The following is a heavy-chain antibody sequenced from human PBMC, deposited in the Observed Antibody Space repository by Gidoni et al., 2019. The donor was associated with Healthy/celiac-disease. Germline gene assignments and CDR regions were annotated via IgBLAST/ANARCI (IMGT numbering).Heavy chain of an antibody. CDR3: ANNPEVEVGSYFSLGFDY. Sequence: RWGSGGAWVHPGGSLGPSGAPSGSPFSGLPMSWVRRAPGKGRGWVSAISGSGGSTYYADSVKGRFTISRDNSKNTLYLQMNSLRAEDTAVYYCANNPEVEVGSYFSLGFDYWGQGTLVTVSS. V-gene: IGHV3-23*01. CDR2: ISGSGGST. D-gene: IGHD1-26*01. J-gene: IGHJ4*02. CDR1: GSPFSGLP.